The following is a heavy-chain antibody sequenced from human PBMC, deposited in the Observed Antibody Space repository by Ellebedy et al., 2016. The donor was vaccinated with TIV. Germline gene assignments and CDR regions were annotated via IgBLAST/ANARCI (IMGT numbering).Heavy chain of an antibody. CDR1: GGSISSYY. V-gene: IGHV4-59*08. CDR2: IYSSGST. Sequence: SETLSLTXAVSGGSISSYYWSWIRQPPGKGLEWIGNIYSSGSTNYNPSLKSRVTISVDTSKNQFSLKLSSVTAADTAVYYCARGEVTTRFDYWGQGTLVTVSS. J-gene: IGHJ4*02. CDR3: ARGEVTTRFDY. D-gene: IGHD4-17*01.